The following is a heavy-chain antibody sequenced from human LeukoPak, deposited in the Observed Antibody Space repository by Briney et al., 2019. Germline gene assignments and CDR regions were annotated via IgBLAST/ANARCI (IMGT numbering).Heavy chain of an antibody. CDR1: GFTFSSYA. D-gene: IGHD2-2*01. V-gene: IGHV3-23*01. CDR3: ARERKDCSSTSCYHGSFDY. J-gene: IGHJ4*02. Sequence: GGSLRLSCAASGFTFSSYAMSWVRQAPGKGLEWVSVISGSGGRTDYADSVKGRFTISRDNFKNMLYVQMNSLRAEDTAVYYCARERKDCSSTSCYHGSFDYWGQGTLVTVSS. CDR2: ISGSGGRT.